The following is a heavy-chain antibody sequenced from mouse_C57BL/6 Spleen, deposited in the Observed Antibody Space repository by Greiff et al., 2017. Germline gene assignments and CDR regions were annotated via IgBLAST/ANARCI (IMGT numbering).Heavy chain of an antibody. CDR3: ARGELYYSNFGFAY. D-gene: IGHD2-5*01. Sequence: EVQRVESEGGLVQPGSSMKLSCTASGFTFSDYYMAWVRQVPEKGLEWVANINYDGSSTYYLDSLKSRFIISRDNAKNILYLQMSSLKSEDTATYYCARGELYYSNFGFAYWGQGTLVTVSA. J-gene: IGHJ3*01. CDR2: INYDGSST. CDR1: GFTFSDYY. V-gene: IGHV5-16*01.